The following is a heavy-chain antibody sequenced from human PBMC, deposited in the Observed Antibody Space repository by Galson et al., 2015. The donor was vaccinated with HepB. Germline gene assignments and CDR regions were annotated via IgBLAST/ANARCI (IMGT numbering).Heavy chain of an antibody. V-gene: IGHV3-23*01. CDR3: AKGLVFSIFSDNGALGPGNALDI. Sequence: SLRLSCAASRFTFSSYAMTWVRQIPGKGLEWVSTIGGSGRNRYYSQSVEGRFTISRDNSRNTLYLEMNTLTAEDTALYYCAKGLVFSIFSDNGALGPGNALDIWGQGTMVTVSS. J-gene: IGHJ3*02. CDR1: RFTFSSYA. CDR2: IGGSGRNR. D-gene: IGHD3-16*01.